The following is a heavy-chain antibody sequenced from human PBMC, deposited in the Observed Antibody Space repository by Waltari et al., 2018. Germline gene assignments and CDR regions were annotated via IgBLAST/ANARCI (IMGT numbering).Heavy chain of an antibody. CDR1: GGSFSGYY. Sequence: QVQLQQWGAGLLKPSETLSLTCAVYGGSFSGYYWSWIRQPPGKGLEWIGEINHSGSTNYNPSLKSRVTISVDTSKNQFSLKLSSVTAADTAVYYCARGRFLEWLLFDYYYYGMDVWGQGTTVTVSS. CDR3: ARGRFLEWLLFDYYYYGMDV. V-gene: IGHV4-34*01. J-gene: IGHJ6*02. D-gene: IGHD3-3*01. CDR2: INHSGST.